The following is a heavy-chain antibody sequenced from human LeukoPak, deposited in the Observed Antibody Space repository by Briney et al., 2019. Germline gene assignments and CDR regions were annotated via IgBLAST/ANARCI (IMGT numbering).Heavy chain of an antibody. CDR1: GFTFSSYW. V-gene: IGHV3-74*01. CDR3: ARDMVLISWYFDL. J-gene: IGHJ2*01. CDR2: INSDGSST. Sequence: PGGYLRLSCAASGFTFSSYWMHWVRQAPGKGLVWVSRINSDGSSTSYADSVKGRFTISRDNAKNTLYLQMNSLRAEDTAVYYCARDMVLISWYFDLWGRGTLVTVSS. D-gene: IGHD4/OR15-4a*01.